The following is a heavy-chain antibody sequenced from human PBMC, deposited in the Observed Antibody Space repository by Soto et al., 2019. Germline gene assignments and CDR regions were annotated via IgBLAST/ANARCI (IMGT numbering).Heavy chain of an antibody. CDR3: ARGVTVFGLVSRFWFDP. CDR1: GGSISSGDYS. D-gene: IGHD3-3*01. J-gene: IGHJ5*02. CDR2: IYNSGIT. Sequence: SDTLSLTCTVSGGSISSGDYSWSWVRQSPGKGLEWIGHIYNSGITYYNPSLKSRVVISIDTSRNQFSLRLNSLTAADRAVYFCARGVTVFGLVSRFWFDPWGQGTVVTVSS. V-gene: IGHV4-30-4*02.